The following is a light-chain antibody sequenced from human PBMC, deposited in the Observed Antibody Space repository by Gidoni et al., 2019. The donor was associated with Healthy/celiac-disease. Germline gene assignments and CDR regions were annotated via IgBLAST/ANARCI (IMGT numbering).Light chain of an antibody. V-gene: IGLV2-14*01. CDR2: DGS. Sequence: QSAPTQPAAVSGSPGQAITISCTGTSSDVGGYNYVSWYQQHPGKAPKLMIYDGSNRPSGVSNRFSGSKSGNTASLTISGLQAEDEADYYCSSYTSSSTRVFGGGTKLTVL. CDR1: SSDVGGYNY. J-gene: IGLJ3*02. CDR3: SSYTSSSTRV.